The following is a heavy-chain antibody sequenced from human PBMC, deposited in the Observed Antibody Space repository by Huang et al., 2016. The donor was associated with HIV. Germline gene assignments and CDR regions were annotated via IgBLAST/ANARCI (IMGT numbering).Heavy chain of an antibody. Sequence: QVQLVESGGGVVQPGRSLRISCAASGFTFSLYGMHWVRQAPCKGLEWVAVISYDGKTKYYADSVKGRFTISRENSKTTLYLQMKRLRVEDTALYYCAKGGSAAAVLDFWGQGTLVTVSS. CDR2: ISYDGKTK. CDR1: GFTFSLYG. CDR3: AKGGSAAAVLDF. V-gene: IGHV3-30*18. D-gene: IGHD6-13*01. J-gene: IGHJ4*02.